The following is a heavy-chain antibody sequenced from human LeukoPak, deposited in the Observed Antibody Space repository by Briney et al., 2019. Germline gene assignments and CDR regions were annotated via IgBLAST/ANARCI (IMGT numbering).Heavy chain of an antibody. V-gene: IGHV5-51*01. J-gene: IGHJ4*02. CDR2: IYPGDSDT. D-gene: IGHD3-3*01. Sequence: GESLKISCKGSGYSFTSYWIGWARQMPGKGQEWMGIIYPGDSDTRYSPSFQGQVTISADKSISTAYLQWSSLKASDTAMYYCARYEATYYDFWSGYYTPPYFDYWGQGTLVTVSS. CDR3: ARYEATYYDFWSGYYTPPYFDY. CDR1: GYSFTSYW.